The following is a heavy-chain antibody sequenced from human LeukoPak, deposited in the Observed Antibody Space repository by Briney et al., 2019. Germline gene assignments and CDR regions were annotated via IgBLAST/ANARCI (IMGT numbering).Heavy chain of an antibody. CDR1: GYTFRNFG. V-gene: IGHV1-18*01. J-gene: IGHJ5*02. CDR3: ARSGDGNWFDP. CDR2: ISAYNGDT. Sequence: AASVKVSCKASGYTFRNFGMGWVRQAPGQGLEWMGWISAYNGDTNYAQKLQGRVTMTTDTSTSTAYMELRNLRSDDTAVYYCARSGDGNWFDPWGQGTLVTVSS. D-gene: IGHD3-10*01.